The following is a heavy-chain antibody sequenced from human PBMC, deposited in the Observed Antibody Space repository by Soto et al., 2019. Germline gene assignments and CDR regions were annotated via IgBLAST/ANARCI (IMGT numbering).Heavy chain of an antibody. J-gene: IGHJ4*02. CDR3: MRGNGV. CDR2: ITGGGNSRP. CDR1: GFTFSNYA. D-gene: IGHD3-10*01. Sequence: EEQVLESGGGLIQPGGSLRLSCAASGFTFSNYAMSWVRQAPGKGLEWVSLITGGGNSRPYYADSVKGRFTISRDNSKDTLYLQMNSLRVEDTALYYCMRGNGVWGQGTQVTVSS. V-gene: IGHV3-23*01.